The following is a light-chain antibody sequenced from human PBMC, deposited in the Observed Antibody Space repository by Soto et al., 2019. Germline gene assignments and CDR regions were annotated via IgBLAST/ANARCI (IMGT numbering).Light chain of an antibody. V-gene: IGKV1-27*01. CDR1: QGISNF. CDR3: QKYSSVIT. J-gene: IGKJ5*01. CDR2: AES. Sequence: DIQMTQSPSSLSASVGDRVTITCRASQGISNFLAWYQQKPGKVPKLLISAESTLQSGVPSRFSGSGSGTDFTLTITSLQPEDVATYYWQKYSSVITFGQGTRLEIK.